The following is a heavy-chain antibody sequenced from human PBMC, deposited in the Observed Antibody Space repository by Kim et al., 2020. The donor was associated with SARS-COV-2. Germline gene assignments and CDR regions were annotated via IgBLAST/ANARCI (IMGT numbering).Heavy chain of an antibody. D-gene: IGHD6-19*01. CDR3: ARGYSSDWFDY. J-gene: IGHJ5*01. CDR2: ISTANGNT. Sequence: ASVKVSCKASGYTFTTYAIHWMRQAPGQRLEWMGWISTANGNTKYSQNFQGRVTITRDTSASTAYMELSSLRSEYTAVYYCARGYSSDWFDYWGQGTLVTVSS. V-gene: IGHV1-3*04. CDR1: GYTFTTYA.